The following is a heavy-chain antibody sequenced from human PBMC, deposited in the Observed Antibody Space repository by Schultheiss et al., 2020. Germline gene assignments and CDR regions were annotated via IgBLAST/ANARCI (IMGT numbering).Heavy chain of an antibody. CDR1: GYTFTSYG. D-gene: IGHD6-19*01. CDR3: AKDSTTGWSPMDI. V-gene: IGHV1-2*04. J-gene: IGHJ4*02. CDR2: INPNSGGT. Sequence: ASVKVSCKASGYTFTSYGISWVRQAPGQGLEWMGWINPNSGGTNYAQKFQGWVTMTRDTSISTAYMELSRLRSDDTAVYYCAKDSTTGWSPMDIWGQGTLVTVSS.